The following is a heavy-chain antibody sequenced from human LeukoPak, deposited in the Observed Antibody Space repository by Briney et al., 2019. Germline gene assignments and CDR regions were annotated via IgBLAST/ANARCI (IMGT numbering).Heavy chain of an antibody. J-gene: IGHJ4*02. V-gene: IGHV3-21*01. Sequence: GGSLRLSCAASGFTFSSYSMNWVRQAPGKGLEWASSINSRGDSKYYAGSVKGRFTISRDNADNSVSLQMNSPTAEDTAVYYCARAVEYNILTGYGNLYWGQGTLVTVSS. CDR3: ARAVEYNILTGYGNLY. CDR2: INSRGDSK. CDR1: GFTFSSYS. D-gene: IGHD3-9*01.